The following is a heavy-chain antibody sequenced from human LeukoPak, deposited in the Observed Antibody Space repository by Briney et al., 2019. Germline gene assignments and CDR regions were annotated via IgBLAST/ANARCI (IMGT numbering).Heavy chain of an antibody. D-gene: IGHD4-17*01. Sequence: SEPLSLTCSGSNYSISNSLYWGWLRQPPGKGLEWIGSIYRSGSTFYNPSLKSRVTISLDTSKNQLSLKLSSVTAADTAVYFCARGTYGYYMDVWGKGATVTVSS. V-gene: IGHV4-38-2*02. CDR3: ARGTYGYYMDV. J-gene: IGHJ6*03. CDR1: NYSISNSLY. CDR2: IYRSGST.